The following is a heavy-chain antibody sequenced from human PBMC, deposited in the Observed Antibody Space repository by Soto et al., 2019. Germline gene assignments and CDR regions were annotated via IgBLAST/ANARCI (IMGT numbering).Heavy chain of an antibody. J-gene: IGHJ6*02. CDR2: ISWDGGST. Sequence: GESLKISCAASGFTFDDYAMHWVRQAPGKGLEWVSLISWDGGSTYYADSVKGRFTISRDNSKNSLYLQMNSLRAEDTALYYCAKDISPTVCSGCYYGMDVWGQGTTVTVSS. CDR3: AKDISPTVCSGCYYGMDV. V-gene: IGHV3-43D*03. CDR1: GFTFDDYA. D-gene: IGHD6-19*01.